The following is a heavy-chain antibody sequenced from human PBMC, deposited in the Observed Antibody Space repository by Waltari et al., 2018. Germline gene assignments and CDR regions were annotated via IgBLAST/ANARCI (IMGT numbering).Heavy chain of an antibody. V-gene: IGHV1-24*01. D-gene: IGHD5-12*01. CDR1: GYTLTESP. CDR3: ATDHYRQSGYDS. CDR2: YVPEDGET. Sequence: QVQLVQSGAEVKKPGASVKVSCQVSGYTLTESPMHWVRQAPGKGLEWMGGYVPEDGETIYAQSFQGRVAMTEDSSTDTAYMELTSLTSEDTAVYYCATDHYRQSGYDSWGQGTLVTVSS. J-gene: IGHJ5*02.